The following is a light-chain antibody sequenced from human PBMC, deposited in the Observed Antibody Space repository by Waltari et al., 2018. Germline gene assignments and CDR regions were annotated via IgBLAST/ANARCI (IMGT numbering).Light chain of an antibody. CDR2: KVS. Sequence: DIVMTQIPLSLPVTPGEPASISCRSSQSLLHSNGNTYLHWYLQKPGQSPRLLIYKVSNRESGVPDRFSGSWSGTDFTLKISRVEPEDVGIYYCMQSTKDPRTFGQGTKVEIK. CDR3: MQSTKDPRT. J-gene: IGKJ1*01. V-gene: IGKV2D-29*02. CDR1: QSLLHSNGNTY.